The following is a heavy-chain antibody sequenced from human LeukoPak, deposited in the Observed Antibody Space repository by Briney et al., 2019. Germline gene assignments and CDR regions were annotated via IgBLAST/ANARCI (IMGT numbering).Heavy chain of an antibody. V-gene: IGHV4-59*01. CDR1: GGSISSYY. D-gene: IGHD6-13*01. J-gene: IGHJ6*03. CDR2: IYYSGST. CDR3: ARDIRVGDIAAAGYYYYYMDV. Sequence: SETLSLTCTVSGGSISSYYWSWIRQPPGKGLEWIGYIYYSGSTNYNPSLKSRVTISVDTSKNQFSLKLSSVTAADTAVYYCARDIRVGDIAAAGYYYYYMDVWGKGTTVTVSS.